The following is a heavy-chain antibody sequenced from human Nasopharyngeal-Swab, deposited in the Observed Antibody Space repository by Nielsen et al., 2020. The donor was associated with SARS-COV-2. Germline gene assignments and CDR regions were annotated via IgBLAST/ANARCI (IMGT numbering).Heavy chain of an antibody. V-gene: IGHV3-48*03. CDR2: ISSSGSTI. J-gene: IGHJ2*01. CDR1: GFTFSSYE. Sequence: GGSLRLSCAASGFTFSSYEMNWVRQAPGKGLEWVSYISSSGSTIYYADSVKGRFTISRDNAKNSLYLQMNSLRAEDTAVYYCAKDRGCSGGSCYVHWYFDLWGRGTLVTVSS. CDR3: AKDRGCSGGSCYVHWYFDL. D-gene: IGHD2-15*01.